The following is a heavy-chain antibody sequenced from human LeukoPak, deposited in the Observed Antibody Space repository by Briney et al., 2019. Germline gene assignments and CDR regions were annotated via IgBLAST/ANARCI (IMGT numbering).Heavy chain of an antibody. CDR1: GYTFTSYG. CDR3: ARNPMEEYFDS. Sequence: GASVKVSCKASGYTFTSYGINWVRKAPGQGLEWMGWISAYSGNTNYAQKLQGRVTMTTDTSTSTAYMELRSLRSDDTAVYYCARNPMEEYFDSWGQGTQVTVSS. D-gene: IGHD3-3*01. V-gene: IGHV1-18*01. J-gene: IGHJ4*02. CDR2: ISAYSGNT.